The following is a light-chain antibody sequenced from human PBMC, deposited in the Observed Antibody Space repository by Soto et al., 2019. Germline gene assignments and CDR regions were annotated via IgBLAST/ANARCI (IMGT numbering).Light chain of an antibody. Sequence: AIQMTQYPSSLSASVGDTVTITCRASQDIRDDLGWHQQKPGKAPKPLIYAASSLQSGVPSRFSGSGSGTDFTLTISSLQPEDFATYYCLQDYSYPFSFGPGTKVDIK. V-gene: IGKV1-6*01. CDR1: QDIRDD. CDR2: AAS. CDR3: LQDYSYPFS. J-gene: IGKJ3*01.